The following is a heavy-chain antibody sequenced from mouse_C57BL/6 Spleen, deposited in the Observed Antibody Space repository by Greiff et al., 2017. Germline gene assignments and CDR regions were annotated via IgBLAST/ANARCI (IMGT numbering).Heavy chain of an antibody. V-gene: IGHV1-15*01. D-gene: IGHD2-4*01. Sequence: VQLQQSGAELVRPGASVTLSCTASGYTFTDYEMHWVKQTPVHGLEWIGAIDPETGGTAYNQKFKGKAILTADKSSSTAYMELRSLTSEDSAVYYCTRSRDYGDWYFDVWGTGTTVTVSS. CDR2: IDPETGGT. CDR1: GYTFTDYE. CDR3: TRSRDYGDWYFDV. J-gene: IGHJ1*03.